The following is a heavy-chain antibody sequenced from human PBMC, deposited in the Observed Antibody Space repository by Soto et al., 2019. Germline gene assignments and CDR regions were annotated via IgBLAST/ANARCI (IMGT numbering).Heavy chain of an antibody. CDR2: IMPVFPTP. Sequence: QVQLVQSGAEVKKPGSSVKVSCKASGGTFSTSAISWVRQAPGQGLEWVGGIMPVFPTPDYAQKFQGRVTITADESTTTAYLELTSRRTADTAVYYCAGDKDRLQQGGKNYYFLDVWGQGTAITVSS. D-gene: IGHD1-1*01. CDR1: GGTFSTSA. J-gene: IGHJ6*02. CDR3: AGDKDRLQQGGKNYYFLDV. V-gene: IGHV1-69*12.